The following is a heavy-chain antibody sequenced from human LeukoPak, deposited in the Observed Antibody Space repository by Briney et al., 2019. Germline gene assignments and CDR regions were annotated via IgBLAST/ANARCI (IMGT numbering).Heavy chain of an antibody. D-gene: IGHD5-18*01. J-gene: IGHJ4*02. Sequence: GASVKVSCKASGYALTDYYIHWMRQAPGQGLEWMGWINPNSGGTNYAQKFQGRVTMTRDTSISTAYMELSRLRSDDTAVYYCARKPLDTAMAMDYWGQGTLVTVSS. CDR1: GYALTDYY. V-gene: IGHV1-2*02. CDR3: ARKPLDTAMAMDY. CDR2: INPNSGGT.